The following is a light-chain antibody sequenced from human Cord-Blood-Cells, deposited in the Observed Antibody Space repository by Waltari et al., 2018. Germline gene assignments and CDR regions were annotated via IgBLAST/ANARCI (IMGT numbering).Light chain of an antibody. CDR3: QQSYSTPYT. CDR1: KSISSY. J-gene: IGKJ2*01. CDR2: AAS. Sequence: IQMPQPPSSLSDSLGARFTFTCRASKSISSYLNGYQQKPGKAPKLLIYAASSLQSGVPSRFSGSGSGTDFTLTISSLQPEDFATYYCQQSYSTPYTFGQGTKLEIK. V-gene: IGKV1-39*01.